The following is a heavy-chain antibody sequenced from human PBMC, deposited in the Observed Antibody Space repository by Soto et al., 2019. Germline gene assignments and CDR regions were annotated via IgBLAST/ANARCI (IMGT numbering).Heavy chain of an antibody. CDR3: ARGAALNTSYHYYGMDV. J-gene: IGHJ6*02. CDR2: IYYSGSA. CDR1: GGSISSDDYY. Sequence: QVQLQESGPGLVKPSQTLSLTCTVSGGSISSDDYYWSWIRQPPGKGLEWIGYIYYSGSAYYTPSLQSRVSISIDTSKNQFSLKLTSVTATDTAVYFCARGAALNTSYHYYGMDVWGQGTTVTVSS. V-gene: IGHV4-30-4*01. D-gene: IGHD6-25*01.